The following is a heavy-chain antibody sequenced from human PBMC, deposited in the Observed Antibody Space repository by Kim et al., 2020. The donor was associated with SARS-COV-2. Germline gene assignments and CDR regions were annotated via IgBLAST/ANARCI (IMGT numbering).Heavy chain of an antibody. CDR1: GGTFSSYA. Sequence: SVKVSCKASGGTFSSYAISWVRQAPGQGLEWMGRLIPILGIANYAQKFQGRVTITADKSTSTAYMELSSLRSEDTAVYYCARDHVGFGELLYVPWGQGTLVTVSS. CDR2: LIPILGIA. J-gene: IGHJ5*02. D-gene: IGHD3-10*01. CDR3: ARDHVGFGELLYVP. V-gene: IGHV1-69*04.